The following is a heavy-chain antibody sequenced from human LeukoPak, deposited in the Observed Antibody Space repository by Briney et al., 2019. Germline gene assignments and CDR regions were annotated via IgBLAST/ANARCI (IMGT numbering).Heavy chain of an antibody. CDR2: IKQDGSEK. D-gene: IGHD2-15*01. V-gene: IGHV3-7*03. Sequence: GSLRLSCAASGFTFSNYWMSWVRQAPGKGLEWVANIKQDGSEKYYVDSVKGRFTISRDNAKNSLYLQMNSLRAEDTAVYYCATARYCSGGSCYSYEYFQHWGQGTLVTVSS. CDR3: ATARYCSGGSCYSYEYFQH. J-gene: IGHJ1*01. CDR1: GFTFSNYW.